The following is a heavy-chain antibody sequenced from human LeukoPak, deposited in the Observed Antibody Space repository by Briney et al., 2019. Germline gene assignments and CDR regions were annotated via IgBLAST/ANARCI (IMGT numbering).Heavy chain of an antibody. CDR2: ISYDGSNK. CDR1: GFTFSSYA. D-gene: IGHD3-22*01. Sequence: GSLSLSCAASGFTFSSYAMHWVRQAPGKGLEWVAVISYDGSNKYYADSVKGRFTISRDNSKNTLYLQMNSLRAEDTAVYYCARAPLYDSSGPWDYWGQGTLVTVSS. CDR3: ARAPLYDSSGPWDY. V-gene: IGHV3-30*04. J-gene: IGHJ4*02.